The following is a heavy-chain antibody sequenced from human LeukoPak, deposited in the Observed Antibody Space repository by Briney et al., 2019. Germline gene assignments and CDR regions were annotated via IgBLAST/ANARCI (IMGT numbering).Heavy chain of an antibody. J-gene: IGHJ4*02. Sequence: ASVTVSCKASGYTFNNFVISWVRQAPGQGLEWVGWISPHTYATRYAEKVQGRVSMTTDTSTTTVYMESRSLTSDDTAVYFCARGQSMYYWGQGTPVTVSS. CDR2: ISPHTYAT. D-gene: IGHD2-8*01. V-gene: IGHV1-18*01. CDR3: ARGQSMYY. CDR1: GYTFNNFV.